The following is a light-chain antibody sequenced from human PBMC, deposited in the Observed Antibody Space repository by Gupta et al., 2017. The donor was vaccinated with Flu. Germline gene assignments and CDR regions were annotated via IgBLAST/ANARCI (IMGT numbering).Light chain of an antibody. Sequence: DRATLSCRDSRSVTSNFLAGFQHKPGQAPRLLIYDASIRATGIPDRFGGSGSGTDFTLTISRLEPEDFAVYYCQQYVGSPRTFGQGTKVEIK. V-gene: IGKV3-20*01. J-gene: IGKJ1*01. CDR2: DAS. CDR3: QQYVGSPRT. CDR1: RSVTSNF.